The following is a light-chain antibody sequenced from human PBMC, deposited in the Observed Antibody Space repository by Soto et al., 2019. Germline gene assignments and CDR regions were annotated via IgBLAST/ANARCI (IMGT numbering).Light chain of an antibody. CDR1: QSFRGL. J-gene: IGKJ5*01. CDR2: DAY. CDR3: QQRHMLPIT. Sequence: VLTQSPVTLSLSPGERATLSCRASQSFRGLLAWYQQKPGQAPRLLIYDAYNRATGIPPRFSGSGSGTDFTLTISSLEPEDSAVYYCQQRHMLPITFGQGTRLEMK. V-gene: IGKV3-11*01.